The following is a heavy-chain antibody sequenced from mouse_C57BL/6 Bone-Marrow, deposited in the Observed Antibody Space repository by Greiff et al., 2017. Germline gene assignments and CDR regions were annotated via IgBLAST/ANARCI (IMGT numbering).Heavy chain of an antibody. V-gene: IGHV1-55*01. CDR2: IYPGSGST. CDR3: APMISYYFDY. Sequence: QVQLQQPGAELVKPGASVKMSCKASGYTFTSYWITWVKQRPGQGLEWIGDIYPGSGSTNYNEKFKSKATLTVDTSSSTAYLQPSSLTSEDSAVYYCAPMISYYFDYWGQGTTLTVSS. J-gene: IGHJ2*01. D-gene: IGHD2-3*01. CDR1: GYTFTSYW.